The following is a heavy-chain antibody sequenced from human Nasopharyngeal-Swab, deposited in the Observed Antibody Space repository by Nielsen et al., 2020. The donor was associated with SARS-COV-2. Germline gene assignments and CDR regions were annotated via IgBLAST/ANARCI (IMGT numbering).Heavy chain of an antibody. D-gene: IGHD2-21*01. CDR3: ARHGESVVVVEGFEY. Sequence: SETLSLTCTVSGDSISSTNYYYWGWIRQPPGKGLEWIGSVYHTGTTYYNPSLKSRVSISVDTSKNQFSLKLSSVSAADTAVYYCARHGESVVVVEGFEYWGQGTLVTVSS. CDR2: VYHTGTT. V-gene: IGHV4-39*01. J-gene: IGHJ4*02. CDR1: GDSISSTNYYY.